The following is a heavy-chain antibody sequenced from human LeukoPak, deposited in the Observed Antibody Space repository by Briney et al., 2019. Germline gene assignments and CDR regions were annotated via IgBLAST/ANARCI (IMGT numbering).Heavy chain of an antibody. D-gene: IGHD4-17*01. Sequence: ASVKVSCKASGGTFSSYAISWVRQAPGQGLEWMGGIIPIFGTANYAQKFQGRVTTTADESTSTAYMELSSLRSEDTAVYYCAKKTDYDLEFDYWGQGTLVTVSS. CDR2: IIPIFGTA. V-gene: IGHV1-69*01. CDR3: AKKTDYDLEFDY. CDR1: GGTFSSYA. J-gene: IGHJ4*02.